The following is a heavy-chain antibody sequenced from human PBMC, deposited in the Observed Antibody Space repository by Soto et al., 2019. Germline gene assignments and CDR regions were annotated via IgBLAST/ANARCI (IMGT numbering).Heavy chain of an antibody. V-gene: IGHV1-69*01. Sequence: QVQLVQSGAEVKKPGSSVKVSCKASGGTFSSYAISWVRQAPGQGLEWMGGIIPIFGTANYAQKFQGRVTITADESTSTAYMELSSLRSEDTAVYYCARGLNGYYYDSSGSDYFDYWGQGTLVTVSS. J-gene: IGHJ4*02. CDR3: ARGLNGYYYDSSGSDYFDY. CDR1: GGTFSSYA. D-gene: IGHD3-22*01. CDR2: IIPIFGTA.